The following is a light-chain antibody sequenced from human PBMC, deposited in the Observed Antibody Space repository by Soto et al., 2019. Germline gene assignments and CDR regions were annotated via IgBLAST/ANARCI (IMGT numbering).Light chain of an antibody. CDR3: QQYNNWPRT. J-gene: IGKJ1*01. CDR2: NAS. Sequence: EIVLTQSPGTLSLSPGERVTLSCTASQSVSGKLAWYQQKPGQVPRLIIYNASTRAPGIPASFSGSGSGTEFTLTISSLQSEDFAVYYCQQYNNWPRTFGQGTKVDIK. CDR1: QSVSGK. V-gene: IGKV3-15*01.